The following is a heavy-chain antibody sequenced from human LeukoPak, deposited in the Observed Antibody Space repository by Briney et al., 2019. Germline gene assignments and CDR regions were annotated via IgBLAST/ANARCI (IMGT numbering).Heavy chain of an antibody. J-gene: IGHJ4*02. CDR3: ARAGFALAPHRGTPFDY. Sequence: GSLRLSCAASEFSVGSNYMTWVRQAPGKGLEWIGEINHSGSTNYSPSLKSRVTISVNTSKNQFSLKLTSMTAADTAVYYCARAGFALAPHRGTPFDYWGQGTLVTVSS. V-gene: IGHV4-34*01. CDR1: EFSVGSNY. CDR2: INHSGST. D-gene: IGHD6-6*01.